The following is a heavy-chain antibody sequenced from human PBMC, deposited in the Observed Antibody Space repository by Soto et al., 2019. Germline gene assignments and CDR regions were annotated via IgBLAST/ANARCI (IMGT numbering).Heavy chain of an antibody. CDR2: INPNSGGT. V-gene: IGHV1-2*04. CDR3: ARGKLSSGSLYYYYGMDV. CDR1: GYTFTGYY. D-gene: IGHD3-22*01. Sequence: ASVKVSCKASGYTFTGYYIHWVRQAPGQGLEWMGWINPNSGGTNYAQKFQGWVTMTRDTSISTAYMELSRLRSDDTAVYYCARGKLSSGSLYYYYGMDVWGQGTTVTVSS. J-gene: IGHJ6*02.